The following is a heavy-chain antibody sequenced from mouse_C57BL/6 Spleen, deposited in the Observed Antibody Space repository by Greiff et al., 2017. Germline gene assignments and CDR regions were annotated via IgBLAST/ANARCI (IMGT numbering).Heavy chain of an antibody. CDR3: ARRKYYYGNIGY. D-gene: IGHD2-1*01. CDR1: GYAFSSYW. Sequence: QVQLQQSGAELVKPGASVKISCKASGYAFSSYWMNWVKQRPGKGLEWIGQIHPGDGDTNYNGKFKGKATLTADKSSSTAYMQLSSLTSEDSAVYFCARRKYYYGNIGYWGQGTTLTVSS. CDR2: IHPGDGDT. J-gene: IGHJ2*01. V-gene: IGHV1-80*01.